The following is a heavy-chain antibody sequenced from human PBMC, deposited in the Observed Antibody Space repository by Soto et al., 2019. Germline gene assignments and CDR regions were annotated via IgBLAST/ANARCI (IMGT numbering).Heavy chain of an antibody. Sequence: QVQLQESGPGLVKASQTLSLTCTVSGGSITTGGYFWSWIRQHPGKGLEWFGYIYYSGTTHYNPSLKSRVTISVDTSKNQFSLKLSSVTAADTAVYYCARVVSGSYFDYWGQGTLVTVSS. D-gene: IGHD1-26*01. CDR3: ARVVSGSYFDY. CDR2: IYYSGTT. V-gene: IGHV4-31*03. CDR1: GGSITTGGYF. J-gene: IGHJ4*02.